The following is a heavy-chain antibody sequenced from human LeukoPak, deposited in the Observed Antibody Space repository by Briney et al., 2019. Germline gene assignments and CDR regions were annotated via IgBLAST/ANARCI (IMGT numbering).Heavy chain of an antibody. J-gene: IGHJ3*02. D-gene: IGHD2-21*01. CDR3: AREPLAYCGGDCYTHAFDI. Sequence: GASVKVSCKASGGTFSSYAISWVRQAPGQGLEWMGGIIPIFGTANYAQKFQGRVTITADESTSTAYMELSSLRSEDTAVYYCAREPLAYCGGDCYTHAFDIWGQGTMVTVSS. CDR2: IIPIFGTA. V-gene: IGHV1-69*13. CDR1: GGTFSSYA.